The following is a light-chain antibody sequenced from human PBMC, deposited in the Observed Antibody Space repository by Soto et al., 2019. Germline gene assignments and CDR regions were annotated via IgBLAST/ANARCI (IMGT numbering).Light chain of an antibody. V-gene: IGLV4-60*03. Sequence: QPVLTQSSSASASLGSSVKLTCTLSSRHSSYSIAWHQQQPGKAPRYLMRLERSGSYNKGSGVPDRFAGSSSGADRYLTISNLQSEDEDDYYCETWDSSTHKVFGGGTKVTVL. CDR1: SRHSSYS. J-gene: IGLJ2*01. CDR2: LERSGSY. CDR3: ETWDSSTHKV.